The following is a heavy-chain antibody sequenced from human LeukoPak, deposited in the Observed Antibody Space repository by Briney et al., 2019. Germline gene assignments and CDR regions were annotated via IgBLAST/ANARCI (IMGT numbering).Heavy chain of an antibody. J-gene: IGHJ4*02. D-gene: IGHD3-10*01. CDR2: INYSGST. Sequence: PSQTLSLTCTVSGGSISSGGYYWSWIRQHPGKGLEWIGYINYSGSTYYNPSLKSRVTISVDTSKNQFSLKLSSVTAADTAVYYCARDGENGIDYWGQGTLVTVSS. CDR3: ARDGENGIDY. CDR1: GGSISSGGYY. V-gene: IGHV4-31*03.